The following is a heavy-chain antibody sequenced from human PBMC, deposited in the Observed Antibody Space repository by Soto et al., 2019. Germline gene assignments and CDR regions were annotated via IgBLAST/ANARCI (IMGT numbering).Heavy chain of an antibody. J-gene: IGHJ5*02. V-gene: IGHV4-34*01. CDR3: ARDRRASNFLPRWFDP. CDR1: GGSFSSYN. CDR2: IDETGSA. D-gene: IGHD3-16*02. Sequence: QVQLQQWGAGLLKPSETLSLTCVVSGGSFSSYNWARIRQTPVKGLEWIGEIDETGSARYNPSLQGRVPLSLDTPKNQLSLSLPSVTAADTAIYYCARDRRASNFLPRWFDPWGQGTLVTVSS.